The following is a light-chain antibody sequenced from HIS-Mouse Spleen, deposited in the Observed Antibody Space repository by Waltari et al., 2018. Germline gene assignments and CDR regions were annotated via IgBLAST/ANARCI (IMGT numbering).Light chain of an antibody. CDR1: SLPKKY. Sequence: SYELTQPPSVSVSPGQTARLTCSGYSLPKKYAYWYQQKPGQAPVLVIYEDSKRPSGIPERFSGSSSGTMATLTISGAQVEDEADYYCYSTDSSGNHRVFGGGTKLTVL. J-gene: IGLJ2*01. CDR3: YSTDSSGNHRV. CDR2: EDS. V-gene: IGLV3-10*01.